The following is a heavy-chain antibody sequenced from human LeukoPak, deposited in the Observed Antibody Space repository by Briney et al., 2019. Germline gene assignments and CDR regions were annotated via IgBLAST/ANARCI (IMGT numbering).Heavy chain of an antibody. CDR1: GFTFNNYA. V-gene: IGHV3-23*01. Sequence: AGGSLRLSCSASGFTFNNYAMLWVRQAPGKGLEWVSGLSGSGGITNYANSVKGRFTISRDNAKNSLYLQMNSLRAEDTAVYYCAELGITMIGGVWGKGTTVTISS. CDR3: AELGITMIGGV. J-gene: IGHJ6*04. CDR2: LSGSGGIT. D-gene: IGHD3-10*02.